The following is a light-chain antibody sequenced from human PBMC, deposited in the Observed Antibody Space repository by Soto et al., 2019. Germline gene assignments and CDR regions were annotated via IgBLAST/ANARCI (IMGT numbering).Light chain of an antibody. Sequence: QSALTQPRSVSGSPGQSVTISCTGTSSDVGGYNYVSWYQQHPGKAPKLVLYDVSKRPSGVPDRFSGSKSGNTASLTISGLQAEDEADYYCCSYAGNSLWVFGGGTQLTVL. V-gene: IGLV2-11*01. CDR2: DVS. CDR1: SSDVGGYNY. J-gene: IGLJ3*02. CDR3: CSYAGNSLWV.